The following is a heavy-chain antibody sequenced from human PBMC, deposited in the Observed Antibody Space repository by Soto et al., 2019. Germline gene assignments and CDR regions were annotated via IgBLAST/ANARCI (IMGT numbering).Heavy chain of an antibody. CDR2: ISYDGSNK. J-gene: IGHJ3*02. CDR3: ARGGGSGWYLDAFDI. D-gene: IGHD6-19*01. Sequence: GGSLRLSCAVSGFTFSSYAMHWVRQAPGKGLEWVAVISYDGSNKYYADSVKGRFTIARDNTKNTLYLQMNSLRAEDTAVYYCARGGGSGWYLDAFDIWGQGTMVTVSS. V-gene: IGHV3-30-3*01. CDR1: GFTFSSYA.